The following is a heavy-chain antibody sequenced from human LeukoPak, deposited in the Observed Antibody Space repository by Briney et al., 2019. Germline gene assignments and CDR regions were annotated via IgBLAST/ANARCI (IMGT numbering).Heavy chain of an antibody. CDR2: ISRDDDK. CDR3: AHTGSAHGDDWFDP. CDR1: GFSLNPRGVG. J-gene: IGHJ5*02. D-gene: IGHD7-27*01. V-gene: IGHV2-5*02. Sequence: SGPTLVKPTETLTLTCTSYGFSLNPRGVGVGWIRQAPGKALEWLALISRDDDKRYRPSLKSRLTIPKDTSKNQVALTLANLDPVDTATYYCAHTGSAHGDDWFDPWGQGTLVTVSS.